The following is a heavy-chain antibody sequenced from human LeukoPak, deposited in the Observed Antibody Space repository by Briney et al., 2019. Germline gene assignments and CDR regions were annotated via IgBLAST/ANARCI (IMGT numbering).Heavy chain of an antibody. CDR3: AKDQGSSWYVSYCYYGMDA. CDR2: ISGSGGST. D-gene: IGHD6-13*01. V-gene: IGHV3-23*01. J-gene: IGHJ6*02. CDR1: GFTFSSYA. Sequence: GGSLRLSCAASGFTFSSYAMSWVRQAPGKGLEWVSAISGSGGSTYYADSVKGRFTISRDNSKNTLYLQMNSLRAEDTAVYYCAKDQGSSWYVSYCYYGMDAWGQGTTVTVSS.